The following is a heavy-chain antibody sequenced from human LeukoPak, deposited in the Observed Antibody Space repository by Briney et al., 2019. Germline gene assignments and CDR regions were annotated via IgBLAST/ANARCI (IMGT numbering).Heavy chain of an antibody. CDR3: AKENGDLYEYCGFTSCPDNWFDP. V-gene: IGHV3-23*01. Sequence: QTGGSLRLSCAASGFTFSSYSMNWVRQAPGKGLEWVSGISGSGSPTHYADSVKGRFAISRDNSKNTVYLQMNSLRAEDTAVYYCAKENGDLYEYCGFTSCPDNWFDPWGQGTLVTVSS. J-gene: IGHJ5*02. CDR2: ISGSGSPT. CDR1: GFTFSSYS. D-gene: IGHD2-2*01.